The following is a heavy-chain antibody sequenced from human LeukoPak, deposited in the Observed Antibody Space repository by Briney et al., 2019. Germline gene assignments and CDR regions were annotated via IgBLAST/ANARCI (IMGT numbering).Heavy chain of an antibody. V-gene: IGHV1-3*01. CDR1: GYTLSTYG. J-gene: IGHJ4*02. CDR3: ATSYDILTGYSVGGSFDY. Sequence: GASVKVSCKASGYTLSTYGVHWVRQAPRQRLEWMGWINADNDNTIYLQKFQGRVTITRDTSASTVYMELSSLRSEDTAVYYCATSYDILTGYSVGGSFDYWGQGTLVIVSS. CDR2: INADNDNT. D-gene: IGHD3-9*01.